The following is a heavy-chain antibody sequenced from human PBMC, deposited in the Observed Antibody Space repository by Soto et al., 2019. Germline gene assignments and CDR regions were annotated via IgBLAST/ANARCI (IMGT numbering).Heavy chain of an antibody. CDR2: INADSGNT. D-gene: IGHD5-18*01. CDR3: ARGGHRQQWLAGAPDF. CDR1: GYTFTAHT. Sequence: QVQLVQSGAEVRKPGASVKVSCQAFGYTFTAHTMHWVRQAPGQRLEWMGWINADSGNTKYSQKVQGRVTITWDTSASTAYMQLSSLRSEDTAVYYCARGGHRQQWLAGAPDFWGQGTLVTVSS. J-gene: IGHJ4*02. V-gene: IGHV1-3*01.